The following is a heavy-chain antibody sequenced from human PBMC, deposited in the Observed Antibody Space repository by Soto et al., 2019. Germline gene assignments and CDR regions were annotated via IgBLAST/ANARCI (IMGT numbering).Heavy chain of an antibody. CDR1: GGSINGYY. D-gene: IGHD5-18*01. CDR3: ARASGYSYGYDDFFDN. V-gene: IGHV4-59*01. Sequence: QVQLQESGPGLVKPSETLSLTCTVSGGSINGYYWTWLRQSPTNGLEWIGYFHFSGSTKYNPSLGSRLTISADTSKNQISLTLGSVTAADTAVYYCARASGYSYGYDDFFDNWGQGTLANVSS. CDR2: FHFSGST. J-gene: IGHJ4*01.